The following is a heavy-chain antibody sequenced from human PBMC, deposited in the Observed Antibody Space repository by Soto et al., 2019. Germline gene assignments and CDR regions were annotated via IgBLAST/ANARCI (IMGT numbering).Heavy chain of an antibody. Sequence: ASVKVSCKASGYTFTSYDVTWVRQATGQGLEWMGWMNPNSGNRGYAQKFQGRVTMTRNISISTVYMELSSLTSDDTAVYYCARDYCSGGSCYYYYYYYMDVWGKGTTVTVSS. V-gene: IGHV1-8*01. CDR1: GYTFTSYD. CDR3: ARDYCSGGSCYYYYYYYMDV. J-gene: IGHJ6*03. CDR2: MNPNSGNR. D-gene: IGHD2-15*01.